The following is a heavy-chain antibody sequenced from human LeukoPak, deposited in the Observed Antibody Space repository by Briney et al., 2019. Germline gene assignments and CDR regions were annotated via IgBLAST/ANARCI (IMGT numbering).Heavy chain of an antibody. J-gene: IGHJ4*02. Sequence: PGGSLRLSCAASGFTFSNYEMNWVRQAPGKGLEWISYIRSSGSTIYYADSVKGRFTISRDNAKNSLYLQMNSLRAEDTAVYYCAREGVTAPRDYWGQGTLVTVSS. CDR1: GFTFSNYE. CDR3: AREGVTAPRDY. V-gene: IGHV3-48*03. D-gene: IGHD2-21*02. CDR2: IRSSGSTI.